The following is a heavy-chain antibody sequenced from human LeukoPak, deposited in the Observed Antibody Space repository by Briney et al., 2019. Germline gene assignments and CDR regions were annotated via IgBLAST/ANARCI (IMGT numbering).Heavy chain of an antibody. CDR3: ARLRRDGYIYFDY. J-gene: IGHJ4*02. D-gene: IGHD5-24*01. CDR2: IYYSGST. CDR1: GGSISSYY. Sequence: SETLSLTCTVSGGSISSYYWSWTRQPPGKGLEWIGYIYYSGSTNYNPSLKSRVTISVDTSKNQFSLKLSSVTAADTAVYYCARLRRDGYIYFDYWGQGTLVTVSS. V-gene: IGHV4-59*08.